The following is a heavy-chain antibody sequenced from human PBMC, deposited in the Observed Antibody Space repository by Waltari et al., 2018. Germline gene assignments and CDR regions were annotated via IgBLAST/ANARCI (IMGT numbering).Heavy chain of an antibody. V-gene: IGHV4-59*02. CDR2: IYNRGST. D-gene: IGHD1-26*01. J-gene: IGHJ4*02. CDR3: ARVRSSGSYYYFDY. Sequence: QVHLQESGPGLVKPSETLSLTCAVSGDSVDSYWWSWIRQPPGNGLELIGYIYNRGSTNYNPSLLSRATISVDTSKNFFSLSVTSVTAADTAVYYCARVRSSGSYYYFDYWGQGILVTVSS. CDR1: GDSVDSYW.